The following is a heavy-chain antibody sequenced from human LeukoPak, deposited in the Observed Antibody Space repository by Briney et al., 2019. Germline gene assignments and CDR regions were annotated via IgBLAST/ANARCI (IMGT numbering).Heavy chain of an antibody. CDR2: IYYSGST. CDR1: GGSISSSSYY. CDR3: ARQLVWSGELLYPYYYYGMDV. Sequence: SETLSLTCTVSGGSISSSSYYWGWIRQPPGKGLEWIGSIYYSGSTYYNPSLKSRVTISVDTSKNQFSLKLSSVTAADTAVYYCARQLVWSGELLYPYYYYGMDVWGQGTTVTVSS. J-gene: IGHJ6*02. V-gene: IGHV4-39*01. D-gene: IGHD3-10*01.